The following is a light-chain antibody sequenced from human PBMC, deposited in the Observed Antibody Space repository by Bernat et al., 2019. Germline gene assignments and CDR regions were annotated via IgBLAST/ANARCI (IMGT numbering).Light chain of an antibody. J-gene: IGKJ4*01. CDR3: QQYDNLLRT. V-gene: IGKV1-33*01. CDR2: DAS. Sequence: DIQMTQSPSSLSAPVGDRVTITCQASQDISNYLNWYQQKPGKAPKLLIYDASTLETGVPSRFSGSGSGTDFTFTISSLQPEDIATYYCQQYDNLLRTFGGGTKVEIK. CDR1: QDISNY.